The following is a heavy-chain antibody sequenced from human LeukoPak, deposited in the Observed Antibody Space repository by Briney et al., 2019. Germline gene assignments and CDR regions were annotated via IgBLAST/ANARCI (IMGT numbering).Heavy chain of an antibody. J-gene: IGHJ6*03. CDR3: ASEGNYDSSGYSRYNYYYMDV. D-gene: IGHD3-22*01. V-gene: IGHV1-69*05. CDR2: IIPAFGTA. CDR1: GGTFSSYS. Sequence: SVKVSCKGSGGTFSSYSISWVRQAPGQGLEWMGGIIPAFGTAHYAQKFQGRVTFTTDGSTTTAYMELRSLRSEDTAVYSCASEGNYDSSGYSRYNYYYMDVWGKGTAVTVSS.